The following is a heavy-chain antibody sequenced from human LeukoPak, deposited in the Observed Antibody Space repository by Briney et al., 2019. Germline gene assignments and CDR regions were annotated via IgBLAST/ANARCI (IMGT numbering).Heavy chain of an antibody. CDR2: IDIAGNI. V-gene: IGHV3-53*01. D-gene: IGHD3-22*01. CDR1: GFTVSNNY. CDR3: TSHDRSGYYYNF. J-gene: IGHJ4*02. Sequence: GGSLRLSYAASGFTVSNNYMTWVRQAPGKGLEWDSLIDIAGNIYFADSVKGRFTVSRDNSKNTLYLQMNSLRAEDTAVYYCTSHDRSGYYYNFWGQGALVTVSS.